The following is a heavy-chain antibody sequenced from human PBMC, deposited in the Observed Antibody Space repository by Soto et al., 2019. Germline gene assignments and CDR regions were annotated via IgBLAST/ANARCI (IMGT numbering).Heavy chain of an antibody. J-gene: IGHJ5*02. CDR1: GYVFTSDV. CDR2: ISPINGNT. D-gene: IGHD3-16*01. CDR3: AKGGGQYDWLDP. Sequence: QVPLVQSGAVVKKPGASVKVSCKASGYVFTSDVITWVRQAPGQGLEWMGWISPINGNTNYAQKFEGRVTMTKDTSTSTAYMELRSLRSDDTAVYYFAKGGGQYDWLDPWGQGTLVTVSS. V-gene: IGHV1-18*01.